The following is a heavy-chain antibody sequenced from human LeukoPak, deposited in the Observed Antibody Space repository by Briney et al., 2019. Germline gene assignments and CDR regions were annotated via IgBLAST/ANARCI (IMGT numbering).Heavy chain of an antibody. V-gene: IGHV3-23*01. Sequence: GGSLRLSCAASGFTFSSYAMSWVRQAPGKGREGASAISGSGGSTYYADSVKGRFTISRDNSKNTLYLQMNSLRAEDTAVYYCAKSIPEVGVLFDYWGQGTLVTVST. D-gene: IGHD1-26*01. CDR3: AKSIPEVGVLFDY. CDR2: ISGSGGST. CDR1: GFTFSSYA. J-gene: IGHJ4*02.